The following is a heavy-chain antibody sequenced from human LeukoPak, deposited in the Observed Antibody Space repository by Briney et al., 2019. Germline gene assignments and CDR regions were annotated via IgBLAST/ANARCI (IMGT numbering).Heavy chain of an antibody. CDR3: ARDLIGGYDY. D-gene: IGHD5-12*01. J-gene: IGHJ4*02. CDR1: GFTISSYW. Sequence: PGGSLRLSCAASGFTISSYWMSWVRQAPGKGLEWVANIKQDGSEKYYVDSVKGRFTISRDNAKNSLYLQMNSLRAEDTAVYYCARDLIGGYDYWGQGTLVTVSS. V-gene: IGHV3-7*01. CDR2: IKQDGSEK.